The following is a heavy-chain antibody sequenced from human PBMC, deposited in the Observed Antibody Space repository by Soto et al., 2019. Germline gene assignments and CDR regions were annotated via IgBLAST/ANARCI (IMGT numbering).Heavy chain of an antibody. V-gene: IGHV1-8*01. Sequence: QVQLVQSGAEVKKPGASVKVSCKASGYTFTSYDINWVRQATGQGLEWMGWMNPNSGNTGYAQKFQGRVTMTRNTSISTAYMELSSLRSEDTAVYYCAREGITGTYGRYYYYGMDVWGQGTTVTVSS. CDR1: GYTFTSYD. J-gene: IGHJ6*02. D-gene: IGHD1-7*01. CDR3: AREGITGTYGRYYYYGMDV. CDR2: MNPNSGNT.